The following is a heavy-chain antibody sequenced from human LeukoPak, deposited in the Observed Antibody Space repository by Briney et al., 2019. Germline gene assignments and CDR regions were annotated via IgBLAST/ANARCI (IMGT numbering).Heavy chain of an antibody. CDR3: AKDRGYGYKFDY. V-gene: IGHV3-23*01. CDR2: ISGSGGST. D-gene: IGHD5-18*01. Sequence: GGSLRLSCAASGFTLSSHGMSWVRQAPGKGLEWVSLISGSGGSTYYADSVKGRFTISRDNSKNTLYLQMNSLRADDTAVYYCAKDRGYGYKFDYWGQGTLVTVSS. CDR1: GFTLSSHG. J-gene: IGHJ4*02.